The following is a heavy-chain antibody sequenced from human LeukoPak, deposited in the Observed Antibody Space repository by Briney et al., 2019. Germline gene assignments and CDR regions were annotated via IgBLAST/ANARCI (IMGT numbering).Heavy chain of an antibody. Sequence: PGGSLRLSCAASGFTLSDYYMSWIRQAPGKGLEWVSYISSSGSTIYYADSVKGRFTISRDNAKNSLYLQMNSLRAEDTAVYYCARVEPIAGYAFDIWGQGTMVTVSS. D-gene: IGHD6-13*01. CDR3: ARVEPIAGYAFDI. V-gene: IGHV3-11*01. CDR2: ISSSGSTI. CDR1: GFTLSDYY. J-gene: IGHJ3*02.